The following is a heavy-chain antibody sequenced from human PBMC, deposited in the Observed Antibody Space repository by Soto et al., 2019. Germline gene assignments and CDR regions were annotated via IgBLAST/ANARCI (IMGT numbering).Heavy chain of an antibody. V-gene: IGHV5-10-1*01. D-gene: IGHD3-16*01. CDR2: IDPSDSYT. Sequence: GESLKISCKGSGYSFTSYWISWVRQLPGKGQEWRGRIDPSDSYTHYRPSFQGHITISVDKSISTAYLLWSSLKASDAAKYYCAKIRGGGDYALDDWGQGTMVTVSS. CDR3: AKIRGGGDYALDD. CDR1: GYSFTSYW. J-gene: IGHJ4*03.